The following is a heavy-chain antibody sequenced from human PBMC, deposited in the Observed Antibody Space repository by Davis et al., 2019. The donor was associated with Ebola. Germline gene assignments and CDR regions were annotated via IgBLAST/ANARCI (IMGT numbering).Heavy chain of an antibody. CDR2: IYYSGST. J-gene: IGHJ4*02. D-gene: IGHD2-2*01. Sequence: PSETLSLTCTVSGGSISSGGYYWSWIRQHPGKGLEWIGYIYYSGSTYYNPSLKSRVTISVDTSKNQFSLKLSSVTAADTAVYYCARHQYQPLLPFDYWGQGTLVTVSS. V-gene: IGHV4-39*01. CDR1: GGSISSGGYY. CDR3: ARHQYQPLLPFDY.